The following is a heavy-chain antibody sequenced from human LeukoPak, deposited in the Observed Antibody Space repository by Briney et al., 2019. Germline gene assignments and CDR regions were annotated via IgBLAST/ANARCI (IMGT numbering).Heavy chain of an antibody. CDR1: GSTFSTYW. D-gene: IGHD5-18*01. J-gene: IGHJ4*02. V-gene: IGHV3-7*01. CDR2: IKQDGSEK. CDR3: ARGIDTATYYFDY. Sequence: GGSLRLSCAASGSTFSTYWMSWARQAPGKGLEWVANIKQDGSEKNYVDSVKGRFTVSRGNAKNSLSLQMNSLRVEDTAVYYCARGIDTATYYFDYWGQGTLVTVSP.